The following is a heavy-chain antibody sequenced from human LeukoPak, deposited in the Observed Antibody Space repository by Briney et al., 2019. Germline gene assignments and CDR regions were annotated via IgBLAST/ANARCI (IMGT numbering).Heavy chain of an antibody. CDR2: YSDDGGHK. V-gene: IGHV3-30*09. CDR1: GFSFSTYA. D-gene: IGHD2-8*01. Sequence: PGGSLRLSCAASGFSFSTYAIHWVRQAPGRGPEWLAVYSDDGGHKYYADSVKGRFAISRDNSKNTLYLQMNSLRAEDTAVYYCVLFEYCTNGVCYIFDYWGQGTLVTVSS. J-gene: IGHJ4*02. CDR3: VLFEYCTNGVCYIFDY.